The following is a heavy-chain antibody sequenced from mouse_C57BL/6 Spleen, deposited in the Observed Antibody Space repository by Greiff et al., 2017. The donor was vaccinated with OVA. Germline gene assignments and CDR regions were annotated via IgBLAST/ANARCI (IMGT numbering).Heavy chain of an antibody. D-gene: IGHD2-2*01. CDR1: GYTFTDHT. V-gene: IGHV1-78*01. J-gene: IGHJ2*01. CDR2: IYPRDGST. CDR3: AREEGSTMVTTWDYFDY. Sequence: VQLQQSDAELVKPGASVKISCKVSGYTFTDHTIHWMKQRPEQGLEWIGYIYPRDGSTKYNEKFKGKATLTADKSSSTAYMQRNSLTSEDSAVYFCAREEGSTMVTTWDYFDYWGQGTTLTVSS.